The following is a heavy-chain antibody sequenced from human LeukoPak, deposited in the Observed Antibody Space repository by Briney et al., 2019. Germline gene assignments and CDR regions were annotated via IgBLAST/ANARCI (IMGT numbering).Heavy chain of an antibody. V-gene: IGHV3-20*04. J-gene: IGHJ6*03. CDR2: INWNGGST. D-gene: IGHD6-13*01. CDR3: AKDATAVPGTVYMDV. CDR1: GFTFDDYG. Sequence: GGSLRLSCPASGFTFDDYGMSWVRQAPGKGLEWVSGINWNGGSTGYADSVKGRFTISRDNAKNSVYLQMTSLRAEDTALYYCAKDATAVPGTVYMDVWGKGTTVTISS.